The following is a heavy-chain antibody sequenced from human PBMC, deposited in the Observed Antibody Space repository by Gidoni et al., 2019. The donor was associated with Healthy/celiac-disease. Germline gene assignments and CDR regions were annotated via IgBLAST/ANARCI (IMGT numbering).Heavy chain of an antibody. CDR3: AREGGLYCSGGSCSEDYFDY. Sequence: QVQLVQSGAEVKKPGASVKVSCKASGYTFTGYYMHWVRQAPGQGLEWMGWINPNSGGTNYAQKFQGWVTMTRDTSISTAYMELSRLRSDDTAVYYCAREGGLYCSGGSCSEDYFDYWGQGTLVTVSS. V-gene: IGHV1-2*04. CDR2: INPNSGGT. D-gene: IGHD2-15*01. J-gene: IGHJ4*02. CDR1: GYTFTGYY.